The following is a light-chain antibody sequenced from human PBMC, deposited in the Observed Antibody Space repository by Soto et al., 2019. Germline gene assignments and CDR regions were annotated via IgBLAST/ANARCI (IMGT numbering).Light chain of an antibody. Sequence: DIQMTQSPSSLSASVGDRVTITCQASQDISNYLNWYQQKPGKAPKLMIYGASNLETGVPSRFSGSGSGTDFTFPISRLHPQDIAKYYSQQYGNLPVTFGGGTKVEIK. CDR2: GAS. CDR3: QQYGNLPVT. V-gene: IGKV1-33*01. J-gene: IGKJ4*01. CDR1: QDISNY.